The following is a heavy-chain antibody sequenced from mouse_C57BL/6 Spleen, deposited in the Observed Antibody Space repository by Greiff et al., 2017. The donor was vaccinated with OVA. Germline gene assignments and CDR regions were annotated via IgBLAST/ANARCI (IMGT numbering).Heavy chain of an antibody. Sequence: VQLQQPGAELVMPGASVKLSCKASGYTFTSYWMHWVKQRPGQGLEWIGEIDPSDSYTNYNQKFKGKSTLTVDKSSSTAYMQLSSLTSEDSAVYYCARYPGYYALDYWGQGTSVTVSS. J-gene: IGHJ4*01. CDR2: IDPSDSYT. V-gene: IGHV1-69*01. CDR1: GYTFTSYW. CDR3: ARYPGYYALDY.